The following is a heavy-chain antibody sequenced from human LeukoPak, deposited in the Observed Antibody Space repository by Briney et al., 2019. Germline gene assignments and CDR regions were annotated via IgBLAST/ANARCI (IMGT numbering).Heavy chain of an antibody. V-gene: IGHV3-64*02. CDR3: ARGGGGYYDL. D-gene: IGHD6-25*01. CDR1: GFTFNTYP. Sequence: PGGSPRLSCAASGFTFNTYPMHWVRQAPGKGLEYVSAITTNGGSTYYADSVKGRFTISRDNFKNTLSLQMGSLRAEDMAVYYCARGGGGYYDLWGQGTLVTVSS. CDR2: ITTNGGST. J-gene: IGHJ4*02.